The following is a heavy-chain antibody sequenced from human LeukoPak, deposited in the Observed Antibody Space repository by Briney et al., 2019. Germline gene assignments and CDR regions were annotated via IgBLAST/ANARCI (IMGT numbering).Heavy chain of an antibody. CDR1: GGSVSSSYY. V-gene: IGHV4-39*02. CDR2: ICSGGNM. D-gene: IGHD1-1*01. CDR3: ARDGPWKSDS. Sequence: SSETLSLTCTVSGGSVSSSYYWGWIRQPPGKGLEWIGSICSGGNMCFNPIFESRVTISVDSSRSHFFLQLTSATAADTAVYFCARDGPWKSDSWGRGTLVTVSS. J-gene: IGHJ4*02.